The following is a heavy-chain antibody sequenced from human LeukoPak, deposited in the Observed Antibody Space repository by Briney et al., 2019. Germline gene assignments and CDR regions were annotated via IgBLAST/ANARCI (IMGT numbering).Heavy chain of an antibody. J-gene: IGHJ4*02. CDR2: IYFSGST. D-gene: IGHD6-25*01. V-gene: IGHV4-59*01. Sequence: SETLSLTCTVSGGSISAYYWSWIRQPPGKGLEWIGYIYFSGSTNYNPSLKSRVTISVDTSKNQFSLKLSSVTAADTAVYYCARFSGGYNLDYWGQGTLVTVSS. CDR3: ARFSGGYNLDY. CDR1: GGSISAYY.